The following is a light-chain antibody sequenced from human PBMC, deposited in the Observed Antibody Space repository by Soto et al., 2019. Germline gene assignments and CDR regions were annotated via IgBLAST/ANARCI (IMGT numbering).Light chain of an antibody. V-gene: IGKV1-5*01. CDR2: DAS. CDR1: QSISSW. CDR3: QQYNSYPYT. J-gene: IGKJ2*01. Sequence: DIQMTQSPSTLSASVGDRVTITCRASQSISSWLAWYQQKPGKAPKLLIYDASSLESGVPSRFRGRGSGTEFTLAISSLHSDYVSNYYCQQYNSYPYTFGQGTKLEIK.